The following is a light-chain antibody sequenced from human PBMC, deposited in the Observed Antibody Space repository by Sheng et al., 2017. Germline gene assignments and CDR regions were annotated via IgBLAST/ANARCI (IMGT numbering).Light chain of an antibody. V-gene: IGLV2-11*01. CDR1: SSDVDAYNY. J-gene: IGLJ3*02. CDR2: DVT. CDR3: CSSGWV. Sequence: QSALTQPRSVSGSPGQSVTISCTGTSSDVDAYNYVSWYQQHPGKAPKLMIYDVTKRPSGVPDRFSGSKSGNTASLTISGLQAEDEADYYCCSSGWVFGGGTKLTV.